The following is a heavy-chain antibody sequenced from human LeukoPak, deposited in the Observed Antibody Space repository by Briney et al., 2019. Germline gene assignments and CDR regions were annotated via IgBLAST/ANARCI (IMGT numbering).Heavy chain of an antibody. CDR2: INPNSGGT. CDR3: ARAPRWVAAAGMVDY. D-gene: IGHD6-13*01. J-gene: IGHJ4*02. CDR1: GYTFTGYY. V-gene: IGHV1-2*02. Sequence: GASVKVSCKASGYTFTGYYMHWVRQAPGQGLEWMGWINPNSGGTNYAQKFQGRVTMTRDTSISTAYMELSRLRSDDTAVYYCARAPRWVAAAGMVDYWGQGTLVTVSS.